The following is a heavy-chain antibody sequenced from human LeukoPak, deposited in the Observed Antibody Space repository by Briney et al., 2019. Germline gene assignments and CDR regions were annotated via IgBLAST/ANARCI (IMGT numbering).Heavy chain of an antibody. CDR2: IYYSGNT. V-gene: IGHV4-59*08. Sequence: SETLSLTCTVSGGSISGDHWNWIRQPPGKGLEWIGNIYYSGNTNYNPSLKSRVTISVDTSKNQSSLKLSSVTAADTAVYYCARRNDFDIWGQGTMVTVSS. J-gene: IGHJ3*02. CDR1: GGSISGDH. CDR3: ARRNDFDI.